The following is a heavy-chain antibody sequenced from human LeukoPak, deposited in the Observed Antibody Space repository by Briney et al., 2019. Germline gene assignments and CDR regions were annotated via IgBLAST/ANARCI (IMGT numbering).Heavy chain of an antibody. CDR3: ARAGALTQPTLVSYYYYMDV. CDR1: GGTFSSYA. V-gene: IGHV1-69*04. CDR2: IIPILGIA. Sequence: GASVKVSCKASGGTFSSYAISWVRQAPGQGLEWMGRIIPILGIANYAQKFQGRVTITADKSTSTAYMELSSLRSEDTAVYYCARAGALTQPTLVSYYYYMDVWGKGTTVTVSS. D-gene: IGHD1-14*01. J-gene: IGHJ6*03.